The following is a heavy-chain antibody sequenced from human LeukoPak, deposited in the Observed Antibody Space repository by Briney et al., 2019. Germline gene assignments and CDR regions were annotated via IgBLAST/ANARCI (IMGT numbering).Heavy chain of an antibody. CDR2: IWYDGSNK. CDR1: GFTFSSYG. D-gene: IGHD2-2*01. V-gene: IGHV3-33*01. CDR3: ARGSTSYYGMDV. J-gene: IGHJ6*02. Sequence: GGSLRLSCAASGFTFSSYGMHWVRQAPGKGLEWVAVIWYDGSNKYYADSVKGRFTISRDNSKNTLYLQMNSLRAEDTAVYYCARGSTSYYGMDVWGQGTTVTVSS.